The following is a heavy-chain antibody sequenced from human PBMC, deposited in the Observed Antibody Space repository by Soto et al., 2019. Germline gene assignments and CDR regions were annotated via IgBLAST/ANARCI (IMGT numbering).Heavy chain of an antibody. CDR3: AKDVFSGGRYNPFAP. CDR2: ISHDGTAK. D-gene: IGHD2-15*01. Sequence: GGSLRLSCAASGFTVNNFGMHWVRQAPGKGPEWVAMISHDGTAKYYADSVKGRFTISRDNSKNTLYLQMNNLRTEDTAVYYCAKDVFSGGRYNPFAPWGQGTLVTVAS. CDR1: GFTVNNFG. J-gene: IGHJ5*02. V-gene: IGHV3-30*18.